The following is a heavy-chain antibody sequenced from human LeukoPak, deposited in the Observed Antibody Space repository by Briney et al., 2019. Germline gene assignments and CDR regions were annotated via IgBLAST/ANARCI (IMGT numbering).Heavy chain of an antibody. D-gene: IGHD1-26*01. Sequence: SETLSLTCSVSGVSVTGGGYYWSWIRQHPGKGLEWIGFASYSGGTYYNPSLMSRITISVDRSQNQFSLRMRDVTAADTAVYFCATAEWEYFYFDSWGQGALVAVSS. CDR3: ATAEWEYFYFDS. J-gene: IGHJ4*02. V-gene: IGHV4-31*03. CDR2: ASYSGGT. CDR1: GVSVTGGGYY.